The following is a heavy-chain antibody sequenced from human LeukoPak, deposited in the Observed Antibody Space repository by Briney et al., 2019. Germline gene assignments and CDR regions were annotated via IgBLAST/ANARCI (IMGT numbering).Heavy chain of an antibody. CDR3: ARTNWNYLKNAFDI. J-gene: IGHJ3*02. Sequence: SQTLSLTCAVSGGSIGSGGYSWSWIRQSPGKGLEWIASIYYTGSTYDNPSLKSRVTISVDTSKNEFSLKMGSVTAADTAVYYCARTNWNYLKNAFDIWGQGTMVAVSS. CDR1: GGSIGSGGYS. D-gene: IGHD1-7*01. V-gene: IGHV4-30-4*07. CDR2: IYYTGST.